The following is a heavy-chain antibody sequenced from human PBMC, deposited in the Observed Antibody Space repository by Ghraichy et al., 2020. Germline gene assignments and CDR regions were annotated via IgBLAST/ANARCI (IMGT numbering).Heavy chain of an antibody. V-gene: IGHV3-21*01. J-gene: IGHJ6*02. CDR2: ISSSSSSYI. CDR3: ARGDGAIFGVVMWSYYYYYYGMDV. CDR1: GFTFSSYS. Sequence: GGSLRLSCAASGFTFSSYSMNWVRQAPGKGLEWVSSISSSSSSYIYYADSVKGRFTISRDNAKNSLYLQMNSLRAEDTAVYYCARGDGAIFGVVMWSYYYYYYGMDVWGQGTTVTVSS. D-gene: IGHD3-3*01.